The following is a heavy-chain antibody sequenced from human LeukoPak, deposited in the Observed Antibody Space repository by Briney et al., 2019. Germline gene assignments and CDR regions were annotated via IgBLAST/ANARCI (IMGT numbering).Heavy chain of an antibody. Sequence: GGSLRLSCTASGFTFGDYAMSWFRRAPGKGLEWVGFIRSKAYGGTTEYAASVKGRFTISRDDSKSIAYLQMNSLKTEDTAVYYCTRATTPWIQLWLSGVDYWGQGTLVTVSS. CDR2: IRSKAYGGTT. CDR1: GFTFGDYA. CDR3: TRATTPWIQLWLSGVDY. D-gene: IGHD5-18*01. V-gene: IGHV3-49*03. J-gene: IGHJ4*02.